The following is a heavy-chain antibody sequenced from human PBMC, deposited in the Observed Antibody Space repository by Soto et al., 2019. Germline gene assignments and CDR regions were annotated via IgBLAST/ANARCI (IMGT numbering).Heavy chain of an antibody. D-gene: IGHD3-10*01. V-gene: IGHV3-23*01. Sequence: EVQLLESGGGLVQPGGSLRLSCAASGFTFSSYAMSWVRQAPGKGLEWVSAISGSGGSTYYADSVKGRFTISRDNSKNTLYLQMNGLRAEDTAVYYCAKDSEVVRGVIIAFDIWGQGTMVTVSS. CDR1: GFTFSSYA. J-gene: IGHJ3*02. CDR3: AKDSEVVRGVIIAFDI. CDR2: ISGSGGST.